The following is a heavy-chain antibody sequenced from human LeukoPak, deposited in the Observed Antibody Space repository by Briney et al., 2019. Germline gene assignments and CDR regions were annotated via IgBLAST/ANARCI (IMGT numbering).Heavy chain of an antibody. CDR2: LKPRGAST. J-gene: IGHJ3*02. CDR1: GYTFTSYY. V-gene: IGHV1-46*01. CDR3: ARDHAVDS. Sequence: ASGKLSCKASGYTFTSYYMHWVRQAPGQGLEWRGILKPRGASTSYTQKFQGRVNMTSDMSANTVDMERSSLRSEDTAVYYCARDHAVDSWGQGTMVTVSS.